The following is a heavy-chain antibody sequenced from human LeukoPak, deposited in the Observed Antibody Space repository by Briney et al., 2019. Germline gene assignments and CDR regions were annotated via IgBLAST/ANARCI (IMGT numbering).Heavy chain of an antibody. Sequence: GGSLILSCVASGFGFTNYAMSWVRQAPGKGLEWVSAISDSGDNTYYADSVKGRFTISRDNSDNTLYLQMYSLRAEDTAVYYCAKDRGGSYFDFDYWGRGTLVTVSS. CDR3: AKDRGGSYFDFDY. CDR2: ISDSGDNT. J-gene: IGHJ4*02. CDR1: GFGFTNYA. D-gene: IGHD1-26*01. V-gene: IGHV3-23*01.